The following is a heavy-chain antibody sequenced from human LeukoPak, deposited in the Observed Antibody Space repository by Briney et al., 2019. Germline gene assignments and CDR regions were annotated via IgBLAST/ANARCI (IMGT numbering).Heavy chain of an antibody. V-gene: IGHV4-61*02. D-gene: IGHD4-11*01. CDR3: ARDQGDDYRQGRFDP. CDR1: GGSISSGSYY. Sequence: SQTLSLTCTVSGGSISSGSYYWSWIRQPAGKGLEWIGRIYTSGSTNYNPSLKSRVTISVDTSKNQFSLKLSSVTAADTAVYYCARDQGDDYRQGRFDPWGQGTLVTVSS. CDR2: IYTSGST. J-gene: IGHJ5*02.